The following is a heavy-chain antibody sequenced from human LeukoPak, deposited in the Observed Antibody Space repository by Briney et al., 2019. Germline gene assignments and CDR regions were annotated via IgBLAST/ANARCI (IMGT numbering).Heavy chain of an antibody. CDR3: ARQRYSTGWYAAGYFDS. CDR2: IYTSGST. Sequence: SETLSLTCTVSGGSISSYYWSWIRQPPGRGLEWIGYIYTSGSTYYNPSLKSRVAISVDTSNNQFSLMLSSVTAADSAVYYCARQRYSTGWYAAGYFDSWGQGTLVTVSS. V-gene: IGHV4-4*09. CDR1: GGSISSYY. D-gene: IGHD6-19*01. J-gene: IGHJ4*02.